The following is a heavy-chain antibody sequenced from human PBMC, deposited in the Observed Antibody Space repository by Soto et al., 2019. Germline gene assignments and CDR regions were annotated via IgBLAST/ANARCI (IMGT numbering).Heavy chain of an antibody. CDR1: GGSISGYY. CDR3: ARYYYDSSGYYNPSLHDACDM. V-gene: IGHV4-31*03. Sequence: TLSLTCSVSGGSISGYYWRWIRQHPGKGLEWIGYIYYTGTTYYNPSLKSRVTISVDTSKNQFSLRLSSVTAADTAMYYCARYYYDSSGYYNPSLHDACDMGGQGTMVT. J-gene: IGHJ3*02. D-gene: IGHD3-22*01. CDR2: IYYTGTT.